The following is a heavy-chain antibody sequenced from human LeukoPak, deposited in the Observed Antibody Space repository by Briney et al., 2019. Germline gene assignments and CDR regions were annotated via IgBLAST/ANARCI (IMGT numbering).Heavy chain of an antibody. CDR2: IIPIFGTA. J-gene: IGHJ4*02. V-gene: IGHV1-69*05. CDR1: GGTFSSYA. CDR3: ARRGDGYNQYYFDN. Sequence: GASVKVSCKASGGTFSSYAISWVRQAPGQGLEWMGGIIPIFGTANYAQKFQGRVTITTDESTSTAYMELSSLRSEDTAVYYCARRGDGYNQYYFDNWGQGTLVTVSS. D-gene: IGHD5-24*01.